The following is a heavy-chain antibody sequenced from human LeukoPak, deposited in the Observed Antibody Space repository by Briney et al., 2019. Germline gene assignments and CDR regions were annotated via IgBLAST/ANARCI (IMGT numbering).Heavy chain of an antibody. V-gene: IGHV4-59*12. CDR1: GGSISSYY. J-gene: IGHJ4*02. CDR3: ARVYGSGSYYNPGYYFDY. CDR2: IYYSGST. D-gene: IGHD3-10*01. Sequence: SETPSLTCTVSGGSISSYYWSWIRQPPGKGLEWIGYIYYSGSTNYNPSLKSRVTISVDTSKNQLSLKLSSVTAADTAVYYCARVYGSGSYYNPGYYFDYWGQGTLVTVSS.